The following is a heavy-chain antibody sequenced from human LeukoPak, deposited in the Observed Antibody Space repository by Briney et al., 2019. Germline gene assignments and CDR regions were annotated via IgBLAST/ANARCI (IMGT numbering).Heavy chain of an antibody. J-gene: IGHJ6*02. CDR2: IYYSGST. V-gene: IGHV4-59*08. CDR3: ASHSFTMPLDV. D-gene: IGHD3-10*01. Sequence: SETLSLTCTVSGGSISSYYWSWIRQPPGKGLEWIGYIYYSGSTNYNPSPKSRVTISVDTSKNQFSLKLSSVTAADTAVYYCASHSFTMPLDVWGQGTTVTVSS. CDR1: GGSISSYY.